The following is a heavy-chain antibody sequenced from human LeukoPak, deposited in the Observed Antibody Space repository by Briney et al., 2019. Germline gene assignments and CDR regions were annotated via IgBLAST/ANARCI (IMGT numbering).Heavy chain of an antibody. CDR1: GFTFSSYA. J-gene: IGHJ4*02. D-gene: IGHD2-2*03. CDR2: ISGSGPYT. CDR3: AKHGYCSGISCFFDF. Sequence: PGGSLRLSRAASGFTFSSYAMSWVRQAPGKGLEWVSGISGSGPYTFYTDSVKGRFTISRDSSKNTLYLQMNSLRAEDTALYYCAKHGYCSGISCFFDFWGQGTLVTVSS. V-gene: IGHV3-23*01.